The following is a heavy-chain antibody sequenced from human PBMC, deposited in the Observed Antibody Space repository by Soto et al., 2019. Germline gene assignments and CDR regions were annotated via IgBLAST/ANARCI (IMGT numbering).Heavy chain of an antibody. J-gene: IGHJ6*01. Sequence: GGALRVSCRASGFRFSNYLMPWVRQAPGKGLEWVANIKEDGSQEYYEESVKGRFTISRDNAKDSLYLELNNLRDEDTAVYYCARPRFRGMDVWGQGTTVTVSS. CDR2: IKEDGSQE. CDR1: GFRFSNYL. D-gene: IGHD3-10*01. CDR3: ARPRFRGMDV. V-gene: IGHV3-7*03.